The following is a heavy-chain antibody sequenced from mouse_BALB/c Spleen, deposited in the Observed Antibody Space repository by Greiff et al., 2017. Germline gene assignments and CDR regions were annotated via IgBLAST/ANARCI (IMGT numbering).Heavy chain of an antibody. Sequence: EVMLVESGGGLVQPGGSLKLSCAASGFTFSSYTMSWVRQTPEKRLEWVAYISNGGGSTYYPDTVKGRFTISRDNAKNTLYLQMSSLKSEDTGMYYCARHDYYGSSYVDYAMDYWGQGTSVTVSS. CDR1: GFTFSSYT. CDR2: ISNGGGST. D-gene: IGHD1-1*01. V-gene: IGHV5-12-2*01. J-gene: IGHJ4*01. CDR3: ARHDYYGSSYVDYAMDY.